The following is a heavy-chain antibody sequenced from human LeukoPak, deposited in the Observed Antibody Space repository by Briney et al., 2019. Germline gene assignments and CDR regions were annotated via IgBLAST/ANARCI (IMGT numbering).Heavy chain of an antibody. CDR2: INHSGST. CDR3: ARRPYYDSSGPAEYFQH. J-gene: IGHJ1*01. Sequence: PSETLSLTCAVYGGSFSGYYWSWIRQPPGTGLEWIGEINHSGSTNYNPSLKSRVTISVDTSKNQFSLKLSSVTAADTAVYYCARRPYYDSSGPAEYFQHWGQGTLVTVSS. CDR1: GGSFSGYY. V-gene: IGHV4-34*01. D-gene: IGHD3-22*01.